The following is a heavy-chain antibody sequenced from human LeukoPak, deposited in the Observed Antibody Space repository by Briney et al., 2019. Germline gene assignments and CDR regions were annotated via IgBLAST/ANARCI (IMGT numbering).Heavy chain of an antibody. V-gene: IGHV4-39*01. CDR3: ARLNKPGWFDP. Sequence: SETLSLTCTVSDGSISSSNYYWAWICQPPGTGLEWIANIFYTGNTYYNPSLKSRVTISIDTSKNQFSLRLNSVTATDTAVYYCARLNKPGWFDPWGQGTLVTVSS. CDR2: IFYTGNT. J-gene: IGHJ5*02. CDR1: DGSISSSNYY. D-gene: IGHD1-14*01.